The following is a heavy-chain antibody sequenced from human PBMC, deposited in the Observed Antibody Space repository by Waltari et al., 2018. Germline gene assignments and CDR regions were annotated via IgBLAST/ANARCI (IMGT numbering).Heavy chain of an antibody. CDR1: GFVVPENY. J-gene: IGHJ4*02. CDR2: LQSGGEP. D-gene: IGHD3-10*01. V-gene: IGHV3-53*01. Sequence: EVQLVESGGGLVQAGGSLRLSCATSGFVVPENYVSGVRQAPGKGLEWVSVLQSGGEPLYSDSVRGRFTFSRDDSKGTFYLQMTNLRVEDTAMYYCARHFRGVLGSYFDYLDYWGQGTLVTVSS. CDR3: ARHFRGVLGSYFDYLDY.